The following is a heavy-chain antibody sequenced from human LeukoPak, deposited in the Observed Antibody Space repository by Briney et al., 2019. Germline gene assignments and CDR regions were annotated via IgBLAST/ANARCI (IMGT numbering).Heavy chain of an antibody. CDR3: ARGDYYYGMDV. J-gene: IGHJ6*02. CDR1: GGSFSGYY. CDR2: INHSGST. Sequence: ETLSLTCAVYGGSFSGYYWSWIRQPPGKGLEWIGEINHSGSTNYNPSLKSRVTISVDTSKNQFSLKLSSVTAADTAVYYCARGDYYYGMDVWGQGTTVTVSS. V-gene: IGHV4-34*01.